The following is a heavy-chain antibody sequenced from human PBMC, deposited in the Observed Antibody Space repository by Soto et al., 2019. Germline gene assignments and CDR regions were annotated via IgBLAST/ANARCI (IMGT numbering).Heavy chain of an antibody. CDR2: IKQDGSEK. Sequence: GGSLRLSCAASGFIFSSHWMSWVRQAPGKGLEWVANIKQDGSEKYYVDSVKGRFTISRDNAKNSMYLQMNSLRAEDTAVYYCARELRRMAFDIWGQGTMVTVSS. V-gene: IGHV3-7*01. J-gene: IGHJ3*02. CDR3: ARELRRMAFDI. CDR1: GFIFSSHW.